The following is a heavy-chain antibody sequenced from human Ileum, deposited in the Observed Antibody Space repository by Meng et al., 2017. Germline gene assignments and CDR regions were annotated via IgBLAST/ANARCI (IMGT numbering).Heavy chain of an antibody. D-gene: IGHD3-3*01. Sequence: QVKLQQSGPGLRTPPQTLSLTCAGSGVSVSSNIAAWNWIRQAPLRGLEWLGRTYYRSKWYSEYAVSVKSRISITPDTSKNQFSLQMNSVTPEDTAVYYCASGSGSLDYWGPGTLVTVSS. V-gene: IGHV6-1*01. CDR1: GVSVSSNIAA. CDR2: TYYRSKWYS. J-gene: IGHJ4*02. CDR3: ASGSGSLDY.